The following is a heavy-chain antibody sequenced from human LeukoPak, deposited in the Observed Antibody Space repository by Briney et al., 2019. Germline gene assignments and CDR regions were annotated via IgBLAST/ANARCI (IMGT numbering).Heavy chain of an antibody. V-gene: IGHV1-18*04. CDR3: ARDGRGGDFDY. CDR1: GYTFTSYG. J-gene: IGHJ4*02. CDR2: ISGYNGNA. Sequence: ASVKVSRKASGYTFTSYGISWVRQAPGQGLEWMGWISGYNGNAKYVQKLQGRVTMTTDTATSTAYMELRSLRSDGTAVYYCARDGRGGDFDYWGQGTLVTVSS.